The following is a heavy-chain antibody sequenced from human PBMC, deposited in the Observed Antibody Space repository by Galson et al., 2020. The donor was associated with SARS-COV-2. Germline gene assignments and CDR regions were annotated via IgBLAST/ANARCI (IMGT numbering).Heavy chain of an antibody. D-gene: IGHD3-16*01. V-gene: IGHV3-74*03. CDR1: GFTFSDYV. Sequence: GGSLRLSCEGSGFTFSDYVMHWIRQVPGKGLVWASRISHDATVITYADFAEGRFTISRDNAKNILYLQMDSLRADDTAVYFCARDKAWVFFDYWGQGALVTVSS. CDR2: ISHDATVI. CDR3: ARDKAWVFFDY. J-gene: IGHJ4*02.